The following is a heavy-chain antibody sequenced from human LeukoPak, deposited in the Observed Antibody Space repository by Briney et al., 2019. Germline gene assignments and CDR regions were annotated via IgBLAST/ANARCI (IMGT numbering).Heavy chain of an antibody. D-gene: IGHD3-22*01. CDR2: ISGYNGNT. J-gene: IGHJ3*02. CDR3: ARDLYETSVYYLDAFDI. V-gene: IGHV1-18*01. Sequence: ASVKVSCKASGYTFTTYNINWVRQAPGQGLEWMGWISGYNGNTNYAQKLQGRVTMTTDTPTSTAYMELRSLRSDDTAVYYCARDLYETSVYYLDAFDIWGQGTMVTVSS. CDR1: GYTFTTYN.